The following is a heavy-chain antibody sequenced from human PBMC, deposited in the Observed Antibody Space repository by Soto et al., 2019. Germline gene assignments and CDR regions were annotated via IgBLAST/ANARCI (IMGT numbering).Heavy chain of an antibody. CDR3: TPTRPPQRSDAFDI. CDR1: GFTFSSAW. CDR2: IRSQADGGTT. Sequence: EVQLVESGGGLVEPGGSLRLSCAAAGFTFSSAWMSWVRRAPGKGLEWVGRIRSQADGGTTEYAAPVRGRITISRDDSIRKLFLQLNGLKAEDTAVYYCTPTRPPQRSDAFDIWGQGTMVTVSS. J-gene: IGHJ3*02. V-gene: IGHV3-15*01.